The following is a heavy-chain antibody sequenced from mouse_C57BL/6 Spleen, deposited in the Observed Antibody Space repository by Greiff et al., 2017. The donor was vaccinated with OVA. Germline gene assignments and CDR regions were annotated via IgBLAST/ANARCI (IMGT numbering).Heavy chain of an antibody. Sequence: VQLKESGTVLARPGASVKLSCKASGYTFTSYWMHWVKQRPGQGLEWIGAIYPGNSDTSYNQKFKGKATLTAVTSASTAYLDLSSLTTEDSAVYYCTRESGDYGDYWGQGTTLTVSS. J-gene: IGHJ2*01. D-gene: IGHD2-4*01. CDR3: TRESGDYGDY. V-gene: IGHV1-5*01. CDR2: IYPGNSDT. CDR1: GYTFTSYW.